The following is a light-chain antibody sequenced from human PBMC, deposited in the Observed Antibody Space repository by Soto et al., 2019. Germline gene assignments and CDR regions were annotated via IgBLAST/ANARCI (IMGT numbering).Light chain of an antibody. CDR1: SGHSNYA. Sequence: QLVLTQSPSASASLGASVKLTCTLSSGHSNYAIAWHQQQPEKGPRYLMKVNSDGSHNKGDGIPDRFSGSSSGAERYLIISSLQSEDEADYYCQTWGTGPVVFGGGTKLTVL. V-gene: IGLV4-69*01. CDR2: VNSDGSH. CDR3: QTWGTGPVV. J-gene: IGLJ2*01.